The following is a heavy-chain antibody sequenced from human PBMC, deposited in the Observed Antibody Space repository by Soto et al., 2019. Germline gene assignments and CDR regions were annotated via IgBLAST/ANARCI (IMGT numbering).Heavy chain of an antibody. Sequence: QVHLQQWGAGLLKPSETLSLTCAVYGESFIGYYWPWIRQPPGKGLEWIGEINHRGSTNYNPALKSPVALSIDTSKNQVSLELTSVNAADPSVYYCARTDIGNTNRFDPWGQGTLVTVSS. CDR1: GESFIGYY. J-gene: IGHJ5*02. D-gene: IGHD5-12*01. CDR3: ARTDIGNTNRFDP. CDR2: INHRGST. V-gene: IGHV4-34*02.